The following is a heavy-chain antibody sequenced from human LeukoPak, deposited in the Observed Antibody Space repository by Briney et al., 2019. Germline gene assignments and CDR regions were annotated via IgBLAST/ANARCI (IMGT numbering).Heavy chain of an antibody. J-gene: IGHJ4*02. CDR2: IFPSHST. CDR1: GLTVSTDY. CDR3: ATKAGSGGGYFDY. D-gene: IGHD3-10*01. V-gene: IGHV3-53*05. Sequence: GGSLRLSCAASGLTVSTDYMSWVRQAPGKGLEWVSVIFPSHSTYYADSVKGRFTISRDNSKNAVYLQMNSLRPEDTAVYYCATKAGSGGGYFDYWGQGTLVSVSS.